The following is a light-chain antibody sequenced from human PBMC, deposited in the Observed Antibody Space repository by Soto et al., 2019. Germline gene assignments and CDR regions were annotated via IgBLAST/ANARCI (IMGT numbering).Light chain of an antibody. Sequence: EIVLTQSPATLSLSPGERATLSCRASQSVSSYLAWYQQKPGQAPRLLIYDASNRATGIPARLSGSGAETDFTLTISSLEPEDFAVYYCQQRSNWPPWPFGQGTKVDIK. V-gene: IGKV3-11*01. CDR2: DAS. J-gene: IGKJ1*01. CDR3: QQRSNWPPWP. CDR1: QSVSSY.